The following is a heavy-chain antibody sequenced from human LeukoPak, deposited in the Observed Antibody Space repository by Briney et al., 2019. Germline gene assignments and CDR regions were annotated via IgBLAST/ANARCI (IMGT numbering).Heavy chain of an antibody. J-gene: IGHJ4*02. CDR2: IYYSGST. Sequence: SETLSLTCTVSGGSISSYYWSWIRQPPGKGLEWIGYIYYSGSTNYNPSPKSRVTISVDTSKNQFSLKLSSVTAADTAVYYCARHSGGYYDSSGYYPLHYWGQGTLVTVSS. CDR3: ARHSGGYYDSSGYYPLHY. CDR1: GGSISSYY. V-gene: IGHV4-59*08. D-gene: IGHD3-22*01.